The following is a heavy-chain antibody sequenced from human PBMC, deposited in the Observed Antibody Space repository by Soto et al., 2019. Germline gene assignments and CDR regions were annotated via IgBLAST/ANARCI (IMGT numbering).Heavy chain of an antibody. J-gene: IGHJ3*01. CDR3: ARSPLSYDYVRQTWREVGDSFDV. CDR2: LIHGGST. D-gene: IGHD3-10*02. Sequence: SETLALTRAIYNSSRGAFHWTWIRQPPGKGLEWIGELIHGGSTNYNPSLKSRVTFSLDTSRSQFSLHLMSVTAADSAVYYCARSPLSYDYVRQTWREVGDSFDVWGRGTSVTVSS. V-gene: IGHV4-34*12. CDR1: NSSRGAFH.